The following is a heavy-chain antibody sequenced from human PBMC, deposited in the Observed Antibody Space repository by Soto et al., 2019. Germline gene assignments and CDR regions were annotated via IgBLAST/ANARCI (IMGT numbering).Heavy chain of an antibody. V-gene: IGHV3-23*01. Sequence: EVQLLESGGGLVQPGGSLRLSCAASGFTFSFCAMNWVRQAPGKGLEWVSSTRGSGGDTYYADSVRGRFTISRDNSKNTLYLQMNSLRVEDTAVYYCVEGHGHSYYYFDYWGQGTLVTVSS. D-gene: IGHD2-8*01. J-gene: IGHJ4*02. CDR2: TRGSGGDT. CDR1: GFTFSFCA. CDR3: VEGHGHSYYYFDY.